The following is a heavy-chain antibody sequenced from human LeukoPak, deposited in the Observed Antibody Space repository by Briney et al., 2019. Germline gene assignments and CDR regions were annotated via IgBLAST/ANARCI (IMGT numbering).Heavy chain of an antibody. CDR3: ARDGIDSRHPDRPVDY. CDR1: GFTFSSYS. J-gene: IGHJ4*02. D-gene: IGHD1-14*01. V-gene: IGHV3-21*01. CDR2: ISSSSSYI. Sequence: GSLRLSCAAAGFTFSSYSMNWVRQPPAKGLEWVSSISSSSSYIYYADSVKGRFTISRDNAKNSLYLQMNSLRAEDTAVYYCARDGIDSRHPDRPVDYWGQGTLVTVSS.